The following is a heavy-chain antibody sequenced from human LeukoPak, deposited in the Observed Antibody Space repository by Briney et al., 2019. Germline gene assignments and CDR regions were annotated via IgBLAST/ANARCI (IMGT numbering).Heavy chain of an antibody. CDR1: GYSFTSYW. Sequence: GESLKIPCKGSGYSFTSYWIAWVRQMPGKGLEWMGIIYPGDSDTRYSPSFQGQVTISADNSISTAYLQWSSLKASDTAVYYCAKPLLGQLVPFDYWGQGTLVTVSS. J-gene: IGHJ4*02. CDR2: IYPGDSDT. V-gene: IGHV5-51*01. CDR3: AKPLLGQLVPFDY. D-gene: IGHD6-13*01.